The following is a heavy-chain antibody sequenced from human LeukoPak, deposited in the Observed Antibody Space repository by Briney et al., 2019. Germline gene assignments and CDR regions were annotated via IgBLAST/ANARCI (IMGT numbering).Heavy chain of an antibody. CDR3: ARSSPMIVVVYAFDI. Sequence: RASVKVSCKASGYTFTSYDINWVRQATGQGLEWMGWMNPNSGNTGYAQKFQGRVTITRNTSISTAYMELSSLRSEDTAVYYCARSSPMIVVVYAFDIWGQGTMVTVSS. CDR2: MNPNSGNT. D-gene: IGHD3-22*01. V-gene: IGHV1-8*03. CDR1: GYTFTSYD. J-gene: IGHJ3*02.